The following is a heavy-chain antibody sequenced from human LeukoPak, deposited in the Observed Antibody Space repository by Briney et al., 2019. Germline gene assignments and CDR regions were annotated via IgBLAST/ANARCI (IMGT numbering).Heavy chain of an antibody. J-gene: IGHJ3*02. V-gene: IGHV4-34*01. CDR3: ARFQLGISTSCCNAFDI. CDR2: INHSGST. Sequence: PSETLSLTCAVYGGSFSGYYWSWIRQPPGKGLEWIGEINHSGSTDYNPSLKSRVTISVDTSKNQFSLKLSSVTAADTAVYYCARFQLGISTSCCNAFDIWGQGTMVTVSS. CDR1: GGSFSGYY. D-gene: IGHD2-2*01.